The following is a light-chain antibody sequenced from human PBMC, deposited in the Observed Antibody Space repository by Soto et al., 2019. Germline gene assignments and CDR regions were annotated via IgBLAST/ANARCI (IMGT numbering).Light chain of an antibody. CDR2: EIN. Sequence: QSALTQPPSASGSPGQSVTISCTGTNSDVGGYDYVSWYQQHPGKAPKLMIYEINKRPSGVPDRFSGSKSGNTASLTVSGLQAEDEADYYCSSFAGSNNFPYVFGTGTKLTV. CDR3: SSFAGSNNFPYV. CDR1: NSDVGGYDY. J-gene: IGLJ1*01. V-gene: IGLV2-8*01.